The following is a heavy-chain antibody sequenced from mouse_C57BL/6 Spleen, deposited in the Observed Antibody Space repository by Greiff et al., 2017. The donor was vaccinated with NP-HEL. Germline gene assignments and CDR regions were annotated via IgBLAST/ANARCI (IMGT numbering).Heavy chain of an antibody. CDR1: GYTFTSYW. CDR3: ARKIYYDYDEAWFAY. V-gene: IGHV1-50*01. CDR2: IDPSDSYT. J-gene: IGHJ3*01. D-gene: IGHD2-4*01. Sequence: QVQLKQPGAELVKPGASVKLSCKASGYTFTSYWMQWVKQRPGQGLEWIGEIDPSDSYTNYNQKFKGKATLTVDTSSSTAYMQLSSLTSEDSAVYYCARKIYYDYDEAWFAYWGQGTLVTVSA.